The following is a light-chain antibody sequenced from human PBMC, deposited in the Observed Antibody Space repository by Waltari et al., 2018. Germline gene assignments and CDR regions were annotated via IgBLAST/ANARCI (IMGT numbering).Light chain of an antibody. CDR2: RDI. CDR1: VLTKNY. J-gene: IGLJ3*02. CDR3: FSAADNNLWV. Sequence: SSELTQPSSVSVSPGQTARITCSGDVLTKNYVRWFQQKPGQAPLRVIYRDIQRPSGIPERFSGSTSGTTVTLTISGAQIEDEADYYCFSAADNNLWVFGGGTKLTVL. V-gene: IGLV3-27*01.